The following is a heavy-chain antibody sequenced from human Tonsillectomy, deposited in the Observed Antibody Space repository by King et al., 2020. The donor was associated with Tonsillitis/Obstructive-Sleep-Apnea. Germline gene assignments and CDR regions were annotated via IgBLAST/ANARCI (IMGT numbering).Heavy chain of an antibody. Sequence: VQLVESGGGLVQPGGSLRLSCAASGFTFSSYAMHWVRQAPGKGLEYVSAISSNGGSTYYANSVRGRFTISRDNSKNTLYLQMGSLRAEDMTVYYCARGRAMTTLTAAGVEYYYYGRDVWGQGTTVTVSS. J-gene: IGHJ6*02. D-gene: IGHD4-11*01. CDR3: ARGRAMTTLTAAGVEYYYYGRDV. V-gene: IGHV3-64*01. CDR2: ISSNGGST. CDR1: GFTFSSYA.